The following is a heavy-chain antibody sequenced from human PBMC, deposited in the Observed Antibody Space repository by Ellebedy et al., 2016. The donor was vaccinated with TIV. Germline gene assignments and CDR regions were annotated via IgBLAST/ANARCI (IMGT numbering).Heavy chain of an antibody. V-gene: IGHV3-21*05. CDR2: ISTSSDYT. CDR1: EVLFSTYG. D-gene: IGHD7-27*01. Sequence: ESLKISXAASEVLFSTYGMNWVRQAPGKGLEWISYISTSSDYTSYADSVRGRFTISRDNAENSLYLQMNNLRADDSAVYYCARDREAWGWSWDIWGQGTMVTVSS. CDR3: ARDREAWGWSWDI. J-gene: IGHJ3*02.